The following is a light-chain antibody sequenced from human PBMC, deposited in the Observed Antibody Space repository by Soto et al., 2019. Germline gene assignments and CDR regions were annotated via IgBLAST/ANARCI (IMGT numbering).Light chain of an antibody. CDR1: QSISTY. V-gene: IGKV1-39*01. CDR3: QQSYNAPRT. CDR2: TAF. J-gene: IGKJ1*01. Sequence: DFQMTQSPSSLSASVGDRVTISCRASQSISTYLIWYQQRPGKAPKLLIYTAFNMQSGVPSRYSGRGSGTDFTLTISSLQPEDCATYFCQQSYNAPRTFGQGTKVEIK.